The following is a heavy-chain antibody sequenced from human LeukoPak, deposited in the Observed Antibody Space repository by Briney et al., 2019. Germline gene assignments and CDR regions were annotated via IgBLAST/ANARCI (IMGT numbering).Heavy chain of an antibody. CDR2: INTNTGNS. V-gene: IGHV7-4-1*02. CDR3: ARDPGGGYCSGGSSYPPYFDY. D-gene: IGHD2-15*01. CDR1: GYTFTSYA. J-gene: IGHJ4*02. Sequence: ASVKVSCKASGYTFTSYAMNWVRQAPGQGLEWMGWINTNTGNSTYAQGFTGRFVFSLDTSVSTAYLQISSLKAEDTAVYYCARDPGGGYCSGGSSYPPYFDYWGQGTLVTVSS.